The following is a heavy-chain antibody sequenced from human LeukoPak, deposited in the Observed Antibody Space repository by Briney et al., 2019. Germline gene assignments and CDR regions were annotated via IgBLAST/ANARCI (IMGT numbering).Heavy chain of an antibody. D-gene: IGHD3-9*01. V-gene: IGHV3-33*08. CDR2: IWYDGSNK. CDR3: ARAMHYDILTGYYYYYYGMDV. Sequence: GGSLRLSCAASGFTFSSYSMNWVRQAPGKGLEWVAVIWYDGSNKYYADSVKGRFTISRDNSKNTLYLQMNSLRAEDTAVYYCARAMHYDILTGYYYYYYGMDVWGQGTTVTVSS. J-gene: IGHJ6*02. CDR1: GFTFSSYS.